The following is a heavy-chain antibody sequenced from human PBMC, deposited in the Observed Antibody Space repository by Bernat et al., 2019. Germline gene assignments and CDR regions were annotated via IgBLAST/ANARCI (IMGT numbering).Heavy chain of an antibody. CDR2: ISYDGSNK. CDR1: GFTFSSYA. V-gene: IGHV3-30*01. Sequence: QVQLVESVGGVVQPGRSLRLSCAASGFTFSSYAMHWVRQAPGKGLEWVAVISYDGSNKYYADSVKGRFTISRDNSKNTLYLQMNSLRAEDTAVYYCARDGIAVAGTGYFDYWGQGTLVTVSS. D-gene: IGHD6-19*01. CDR3: ARDGIAVAGTGYFDY. J-gene: IGHJ4*02.